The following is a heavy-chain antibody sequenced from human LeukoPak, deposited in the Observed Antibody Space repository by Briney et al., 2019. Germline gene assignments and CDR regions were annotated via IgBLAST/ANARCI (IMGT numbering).Heavy chain of an antibody. CDR2: IYPGDSDT. Sequence: GESLKISCKGSGYSFLSHWIGWVRQMPGKGLEWTGIIYPGDSDTRYNPSFQGQVTISADKSISTAYLQWSSLKASDTAMYYCARHASPYSSNYYFDYWGQGALVTVSS. CDR3: ARHASPYSSNYYFDY. D-gene: IGHD6-13*01. J-gene: IGHJ4*02. V-gene: IGHV5-51*01. CDR1: GYSFLSHW.